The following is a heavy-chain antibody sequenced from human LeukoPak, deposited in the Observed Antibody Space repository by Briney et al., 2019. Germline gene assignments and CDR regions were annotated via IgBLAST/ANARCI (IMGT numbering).Heavy chain of an antibody. CDR3: ARDRDSSGLRDFDL. CDR2: IYYSGNT. Sequence: QSSETLSLTCTVSGGSISSYYWSWIRQPPGKGLEWIGYIYYSGNTNYNPSLKSRVSISIDTSKNQFSLQLSSVTAADPAVYYCARDRDSSGLRDFDLWGRGTLVTVSA. J-gene: IGHJ2*01. V-gene: IGHV4-59*01. CDR1: GGSISSYY. D-gene: IGHD3-22*01.